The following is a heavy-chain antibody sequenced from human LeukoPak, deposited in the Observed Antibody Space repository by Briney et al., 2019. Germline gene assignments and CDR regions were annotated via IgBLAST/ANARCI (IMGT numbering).Heavy chain of an antibody. CDR1: GFTFSSYE. Sequence: GGSLRLSCAASGFTFSSYEMNWVRQAPGKGLEWVSYISSSGSTIYYADSVKGRFTISRDNAKNSLYLQLNSLRAEDTAVYYCAELGITMIGGVWGRGTTVTISS. D-gene: IGHD3-10*02. J-gene: IGHJ6*04. CDR3: AELGITMIGGV. CDR2: ISSSGSTI. V-gene: IGHV3-48*03.